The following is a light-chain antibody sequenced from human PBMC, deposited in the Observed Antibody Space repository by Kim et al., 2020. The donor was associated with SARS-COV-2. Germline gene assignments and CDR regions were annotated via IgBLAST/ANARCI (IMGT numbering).Light chain of an antibody. CDR1: QSLFYKSTKKTY. J-gene: IGKJ4*01. Sequence: DIVMTQFPDSLAVSPGERAIISCKSSQSLFYKSTKKTYLNWYQQKPGQPPKLIIYWASVRESGVPDRFSGSGSGTDFTLTISSLQAEDVALYYCHQYYEIPFTFGGGTKVDIK. V-gene: IGKV4-1*01. CDR2: WAS. CDR3: HQYYEIPFT.